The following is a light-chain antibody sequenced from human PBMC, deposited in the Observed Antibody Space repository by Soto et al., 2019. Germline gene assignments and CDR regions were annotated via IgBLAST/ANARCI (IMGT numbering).Light chain of an antibody. J-gene: IGKJ3*01. Sequence: IVLTQSPGTLSLSPGERATLSCRASQGVSNYLAWYQQKPGQPPRLLIYGASSRISAIPDRFSGSGSGTDFTLTISTLEPEDFAVYYCQQYGTSPFTFGPGTTVDIK. CDR2: GAS. V-gene: IGKV3-20*01. CDR3: QQYGTSPFT. CDR1: QGVSNY.